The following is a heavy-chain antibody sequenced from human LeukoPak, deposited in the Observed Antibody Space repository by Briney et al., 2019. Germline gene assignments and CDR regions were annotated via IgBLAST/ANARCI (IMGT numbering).Heavy chain of an antibody. D-gene: IGHD1-1*01. CDR2: ISPYNGQT. J-gene: IGHJ3*02. CDR3: ARDHTGETFLDAFDI. V-gene: IGHV1-18*01. CDR1: GYAFTVHG. Sequence: ASVKVSCKSSGYAFTVHGISWVRQAPGQGLEWMGWISPYNGQTKFAQKFQGRVTLTIDTYWSIVYMEVKSLRSDDTAVYYCARDHTGETFLDAFDIWGQGTMVTVAS.